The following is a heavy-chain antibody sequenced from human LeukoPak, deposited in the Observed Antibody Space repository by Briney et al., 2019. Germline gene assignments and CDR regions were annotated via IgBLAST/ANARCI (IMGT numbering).Heavy chain of an antibody. V-gene: IGHV1-24*01. CDR3: ATTGNGGARAWVVKYYFDY. CDR2: FDPEDGEA. D-gene: IGHD1-26*01. Sequence: ASVKVSCKVSGYILTELSMHWVRQAPGKGLEWMGDFDPEDGEAIYAQKFQGRVTMTEDTSTDTAYMELSSLRSEDTAVYYCATTGNGGARAWVVKYYFDYWGQGTLVTVSS. J-gene: IGHJ4*02. CDR1: GYILTELS.